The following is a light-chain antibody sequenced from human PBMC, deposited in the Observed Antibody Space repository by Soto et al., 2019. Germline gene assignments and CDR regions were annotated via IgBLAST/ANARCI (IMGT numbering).Light chain of an antibody. CDR2: EFA. J-gene: IGLJ1*01. CDR3: TSYRSATTPPYV. V-gene: IGLV2-14*01. Sequence: QSVLTQPASVSGSPGKSITISCTGPRSDIGDYNFVSWYQHHTGNAPKLLIYEFAYRPSGISNRFSGSKSANTASLTMSGLQAEDEADYFCTSYRSATTPPYVFGSGTKVTV. CDR1: RSDIGDYNF.